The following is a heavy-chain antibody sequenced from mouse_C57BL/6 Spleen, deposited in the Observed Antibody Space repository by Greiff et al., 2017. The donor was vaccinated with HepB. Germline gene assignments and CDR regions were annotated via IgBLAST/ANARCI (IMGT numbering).Heavy chain of an antibody. V-gene: IGHV1-15*01. Sequence: QVQLQQSGAELVRPWASVTLSCKASGYTFTDYEMHWVKQTPVHGLEWIGAIDPETGGTAYNQKFKGKAILTADKSSSTAYMELRSLTSEDSAVYYCTRGGGPVPFAYWGQGTLVTVSA. J-gene: IGHJ3*01. CDR2: IDPETGGT. CDR1: GYTFTDYE. CDR3: TRGGGPVPFAY.